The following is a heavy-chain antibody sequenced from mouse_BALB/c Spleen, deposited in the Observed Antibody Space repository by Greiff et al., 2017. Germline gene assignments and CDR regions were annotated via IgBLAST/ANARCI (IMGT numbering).Heavy chain of an antibody. CDR1: GFTFSSYG. J-gene: IGHJ3*01. CDR3: ARGDVGFAY. CDR2: ISSGGSYT. Sequence: EVKLVESGGDLVKPGGSLKLSCAASGFTFSSYGMSWVRQTPDKRLEWVATISSGGSYTYYPDSVKGRFTISRDNARNILYLQMSSLRSEDTAMYYCARGDVGFAYWGQGTLVTVSA. V-gene: IGHV5-6*02.